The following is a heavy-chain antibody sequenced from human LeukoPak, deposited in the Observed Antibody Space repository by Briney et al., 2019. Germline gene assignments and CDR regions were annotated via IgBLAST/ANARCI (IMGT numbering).Heavy chain of an antibody. Sequence: GGSLRLSCAASGFTFSSYAMSWVRQAPGKGLEWVSAISGSGGSTYYADSVKGRFTISRDNSKSTLYLQMNSLRAEDTAVYYCAKDLYDSSGYIDYWGQGTLVTVSS. CDR3: AKDLYDSSGYIDY. J-gene: IGHJ4*02. V-gene: IGHV3-23*01. CDR2: ISGSGGST. CDR1: GFTFSSYA. D-gene: IGHD3-22*01.